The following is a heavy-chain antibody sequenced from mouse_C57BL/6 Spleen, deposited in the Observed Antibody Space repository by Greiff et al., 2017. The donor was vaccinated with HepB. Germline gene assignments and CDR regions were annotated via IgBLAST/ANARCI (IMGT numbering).Heavy chain of an antibody. CDR2: INPSSGYT. V-gene: IGHV1-4*01. D-gene: IGHD1-1*01. J-gene: IGHJ1*03. CDR3: ARTTVPPYFDV. Sequence: VKLQESGAELARPGASVKMSCKASGYTFTSYTMHWVKQRPGQGLEWIGYINPSSGYTKYNQKFKDKATLTADKSSSTAYMQLSSLTSEDSAVYYCARTTVPPYFDVWGTGTTVTVSS. CDR1: GYTFTSYT.